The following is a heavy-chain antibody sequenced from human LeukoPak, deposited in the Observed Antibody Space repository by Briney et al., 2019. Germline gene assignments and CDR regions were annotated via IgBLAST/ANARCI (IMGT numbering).Heavy chain of an antibody. CDR3: ARAVGPRGGNWFDP. Sequence: AASMMSCKASGETFISYFRHCVVQQLGQKREWIIVVNPSSGSTTYSQKSQGRVTMTRDTSTSTVYMDLSSLRSEDTAVYYCARAVGPRGGNWFDPWGQGNLVTVSS. CDR2: VNPSSGST. D-gene: IGHD1-26*01. CDR1: GETFISYF. J-gene: IGHJ5*02. V-gene: IGHV1-46*01.